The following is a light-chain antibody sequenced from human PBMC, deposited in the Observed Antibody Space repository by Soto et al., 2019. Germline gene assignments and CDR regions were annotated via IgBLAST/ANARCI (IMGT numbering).Light chain of an antibody. CDR2: GAS. Sequence: EMVLTQSPGTLSLSPGERATLSCRTSQSVNSRYLAWYQHKPGQAPRLLIYGASNRATGIPDGFSGSAAGTDFTRTISRLAPEYFAVYYSLRCYSSPSTCTFGQATKV. CDR3: LRCYSSPSTCT. CDR1: QSVNSRY. V-gene: IGKV3-20*01. J-gene: IGKJ1*01.